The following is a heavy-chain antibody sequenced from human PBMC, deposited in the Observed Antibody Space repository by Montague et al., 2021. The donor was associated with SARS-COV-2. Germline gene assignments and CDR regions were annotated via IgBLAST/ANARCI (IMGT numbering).Heavy chain of an antibody. J-gene: IGHJ4*02. CDR3: ARGMIRGVTTPFDY. CDR2: IYYSGTT. Sequence: SETLSLTCSVSSGSIISSGCYWGWIRQPPGQELEWIGNIYYSGTTYYXPSLQSRVTISVDTSKNHLSLRLSSVTAADTEVYFCARGMIRGVTTPFDYWGQGSQVTVSS. D-gene: IGHD3-10*01. CDR1: SGSIISSGCY. V-gene: IGHV4-39*02.